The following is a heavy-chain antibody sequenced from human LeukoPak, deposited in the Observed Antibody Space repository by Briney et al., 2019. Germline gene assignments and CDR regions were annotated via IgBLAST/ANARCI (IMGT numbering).Heavy chain of an antibody. D-gene: IGHD6-13*01. Sequence: SETLSLTCSVSGDFISGYYWSWIRQSPGKGLDYIGYVYYSGKTNYNPSLRSRVTMSVDTSKNQFSLNLTSVTAADTAVYYCARVRWPGIAASGTRASWFFDLWGRGTLVTVSS. CDR2: VYYSGKT. CDR3: ARVRWPGIAASGTRASWFFDL. V-gene: IGHV4-59*01. J-gene: IGHJ2*01. CDR1: GDFISGYY.